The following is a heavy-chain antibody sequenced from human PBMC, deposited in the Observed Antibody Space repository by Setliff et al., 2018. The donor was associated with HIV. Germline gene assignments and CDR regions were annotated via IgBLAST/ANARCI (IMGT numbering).Heavy chain of an antibody. D-gene: IGHD3-10*01. Sequence: SETLSLTCAVYGGSFNDYYWTWIRQPPGKGLEWIGEIDHSGNIKYHASLRSRVTISKETSKNQISLKLRSVTAADTAVYYCARGLNYYGSGSYLPLGYWGRGTLVTVSS. CDR2: IDHSGNI. CDR3: ARGLNYYGSGSYLPLGY. V-gene: IGHV4-34*01. J-gene: IGHJ4*02. CDR1: GGSFNDYY.